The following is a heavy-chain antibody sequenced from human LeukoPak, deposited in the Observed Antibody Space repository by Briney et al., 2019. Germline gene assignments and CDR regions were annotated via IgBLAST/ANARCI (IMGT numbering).Heavy chain of an antibody. Sequence: PGGSLRLSCAASGFTFSSYEMNWVRQAPGKGLEWVSYISSSSSTIYYADSVKGRFTISRDNAKNSLYLQMNSLRAEDTAVYYCARETALYYYYMDVWGKGTTVTVSS. CDR1: GFTFSSYE. CDR3: ARETALYYYYMDV. J-gene: IGHJ6*03. CDR2: ISSSSSTI. V-gene: IGHV3-48*01.